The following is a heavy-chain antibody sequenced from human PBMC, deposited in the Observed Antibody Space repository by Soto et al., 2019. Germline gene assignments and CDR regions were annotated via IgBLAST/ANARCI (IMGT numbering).Heavy chain of an antibody. V-gene: IGHV4-34*01. Sequence: QVQLQQWGAGLLKPSETLSLTCAVYGGSFSGYYWSWIRQPPGKGLEWIGEFNHSGSTNYNPSLKSGVTISVDTSKNQFSLKLSSVTAADTAVYYCARGSLRYYYYYYGMDVWGQGTTVTVSS. CDR2: FNHSGST. CDR1: GGSFSGYY. J-gene: IGHJ6*02. CDR3: ARGSLRYYYYYYGMDV.